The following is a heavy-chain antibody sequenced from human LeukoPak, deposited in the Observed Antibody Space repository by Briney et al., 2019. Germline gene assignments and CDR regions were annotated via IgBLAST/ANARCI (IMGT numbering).Heavy chain of an antibody. CDR1: GFTFISYG. CDR3: AREGGSYYSY. V-gene: IGHV3-7*01. Sequence: GGSLRFSGAASGFTFISYGWVWVGRAPGKGWEGVANIKQDGSEKYYVDSVKGRFTISRDNAKNSLYLQMNSLRAEDTAVYYCAREGGSYYSYWGQGTLVTVSS. J-gene: IGHJ4*02. D-gene: IGHD1-26*01. CDR2: IKQDGSEK.